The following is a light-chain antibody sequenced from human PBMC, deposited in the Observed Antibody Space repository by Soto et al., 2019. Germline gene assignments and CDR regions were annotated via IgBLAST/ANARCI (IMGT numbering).Light chain of an antibody. CDR1: QSVNNNY. CDR3: QQYNNWPRAT. Sequence: EIVLMQSPGTLSLSPGEGATLSCRASQSVNNNYLAWYQQRPGQAPTVLIFDTSRRATGVPDRFSGSGSGTDFTLRISRVEPDDFAVYYCQQYNNWPRATFGPGTKVEIK. CDR2: DTS. J-gene: IGKJ4*01. V-gene: IGKV3-20*01.